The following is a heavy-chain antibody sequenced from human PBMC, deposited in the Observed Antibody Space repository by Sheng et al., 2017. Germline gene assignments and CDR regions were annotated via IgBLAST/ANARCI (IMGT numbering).Heavy chain of an antibody. J-gene: IGHJ4*02. CDR2: IYSGGST. V-gene: IGHV3-53*02. CDR1: GFTVSSNY. Sequence: EVQLVETGGGLIQPGGSLRLSCAASGFTVSSNYMSWVRQAPGKGLEWVSVIYSGGSTYYADSVKGRFTISRDNSKNTLYLQMNSLRAEDTAVYYCARGYSSGWHTYYFDYWGQGTLVTV. D-gene: IGHD6-19*01. CDR3: ARGYSSGWHTYYFDY.